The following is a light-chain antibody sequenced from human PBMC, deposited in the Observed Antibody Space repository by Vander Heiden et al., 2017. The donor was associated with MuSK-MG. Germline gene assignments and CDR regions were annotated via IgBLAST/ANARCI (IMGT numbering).Light chain of an antibody. Sequence: DIQMTQSPSSLSASVGDRVTITCRASQSISSYLNWYQQKPGKAPQLLIYAASSLQSGVPSKFSGSGSGTDFTLTISSLQPEDFATYYCQQSYSTPQTFGQGTKLEIK. CDR2: AAS. V-gene: IGKV1-39*01. CDR1: QSISSY. J-gene: IGKJ2*01. CDR3: QQSYSTPQT.